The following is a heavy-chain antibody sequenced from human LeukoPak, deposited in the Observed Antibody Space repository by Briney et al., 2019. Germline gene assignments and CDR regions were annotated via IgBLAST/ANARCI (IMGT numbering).Heavy chain of an antibody. CDR1: GGSFSGYY. D-gene: IGHD3-10*01. Sequence: PSETLSLTCAVYGGSFSGYYWSWIRQPPGKGLEWIGEINHSGSTNYNPSLKSRVTISVDTSKNQFSLKLSSVTAADTAVYYCARVVSVLWLGESAISQGWFAPWGQGTLVTVSS. CDR2: INHSGST. CDR3: ARVVSVLWLGESAISQGWFAP. J-gene: IGHJ5*02. V-gene: IGHV4-34*01.